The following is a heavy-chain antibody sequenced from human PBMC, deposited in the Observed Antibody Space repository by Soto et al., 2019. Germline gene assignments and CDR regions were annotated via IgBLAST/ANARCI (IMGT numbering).Heavy chain of an antibody. CDR2: ISSSSSYI. V-gene: IGHV3-21*01. Sequence: NPGGSLRLSCAASGFTFSSYSMNWVRQAPGKGLEWVSSISSSSSYIYYADSVKGRFTISRDNAKNSLYLQMNSLRAEDTAVYYCARXRGIAVTSGLIGYYGMDVWGQGTTVTVSS. CDR1: GFTFSSYS. J-gene: IGHJ6*02. CDR3: ARXRGIAVTSGLIGYYGMDV. D-gene: IGHD6-19*01.